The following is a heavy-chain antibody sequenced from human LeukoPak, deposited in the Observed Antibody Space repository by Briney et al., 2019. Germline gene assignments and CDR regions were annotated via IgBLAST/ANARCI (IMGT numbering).Heavy chain of an antibody. D-gene: IGHD1-26*01. J-gene: IGHJ4*02. V-gene: IGHV4-38-2*01. CDR2: ISHGGST. CDR3: ARHLVGVTSPFDY. CDR1: GYSISSGYY. Sequence: SETLSLTCAVSGYSISSGYYWGWIRQPPGKGLEWLGSISHGGSTYHNPSLKSRVTISVDTSKNQFSLRLRSVTAADTAVYYCARHLVGVTSPFDYWGQGTLVTDSS.